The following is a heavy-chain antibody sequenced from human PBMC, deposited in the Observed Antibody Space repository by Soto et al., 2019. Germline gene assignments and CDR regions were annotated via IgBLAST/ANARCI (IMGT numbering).Heavy chain of an antibody. CDR3: ARGRYGDY. D-gene: IGHD1-1*01. V-gene: IGHV1-18*01. CDR2: ISAHNGNT. Sequence: QVHLVQSGAEVKKPGASVQVSCKGSGYTFTSYGITWVRQAPGQGLEWMGWISAHNGNTDYAQKLQGRVTVTRDTSTSTAYMELRSLRSDDTALYYCARGRYGDYWGQGALVTVSS. CDR1: GYTFTSYG. J-gene: IGHJ4*02.